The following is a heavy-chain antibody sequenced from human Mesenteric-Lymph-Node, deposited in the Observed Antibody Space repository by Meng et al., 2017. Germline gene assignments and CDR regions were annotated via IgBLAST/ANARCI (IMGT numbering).Heavy chain of an antibody. J-gene: IGHJ4*02. CDR3: ARGPTTYFDY. CDR2: LYYSGST. D-gene: IGHD4-17*01. CDR1: VCSIGTVDYY. V-gene: IGHV4-30-4*01. Sequence: VELLGSGPGLLNPSGALLRTSPIPVCSIGTVDYYWSSIRQPPGKGLEWIRYLYYSGSTYYHPSLKSQFTISVDTSKNQFSLKLISVTAADTSVYYCARGPTTYFDYWGQGTLVTVSS.